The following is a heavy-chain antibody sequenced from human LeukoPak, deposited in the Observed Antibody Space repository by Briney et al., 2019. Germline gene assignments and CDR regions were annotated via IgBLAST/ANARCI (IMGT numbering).Heavy chain of an antibody. D-gene: IGHD3-3*01. CDR2: IYTSGST. CDR3: ARDGFLNWFDP. Sequence: SETLSLTCTVSGGSISSGSYYWSWIRQPAGKGLEWIGRIYTSGSTNYNPSLKSRVTISVDTSKNQFSLKLSSVTAADTAVYYCARDGFLNWFDPWGQGTLLTVSS. CDR1: GGSISSGSYY. J-gene: IGHJ5*02. V-gene: IGHV4-61*02.